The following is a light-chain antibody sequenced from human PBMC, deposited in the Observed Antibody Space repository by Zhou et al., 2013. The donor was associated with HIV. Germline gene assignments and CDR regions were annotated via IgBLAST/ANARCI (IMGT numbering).Light chain of an antibody. CDR1: ENITNF. CDR2: ATS. J-gene: IGKJ1*01. CDR3: QQYDNLPWT. Sequence: DIQMTQSPSTLSASAGDRVTITCRASENITNFLNWYQHRPGNAPKLLIYATSTLPTGVPSRFSGSGSGTEFTLTISSLQPEDIATYYCQQYDNLPWTFGQGTKVEIK. V-gene: IGKV1-33*01.